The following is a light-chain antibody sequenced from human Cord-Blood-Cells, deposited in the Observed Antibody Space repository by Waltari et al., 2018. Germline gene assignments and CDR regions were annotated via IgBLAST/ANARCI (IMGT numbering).Light chain of an antibody. CDR1: ALPKKY. CDR2: KDS. CDR3: LSADSSGTYVV. Sequence: SYELTQPPSVSVSLGQMARITCPGEALPKKYAYWYQQKPGQFPVLVIDKDSERPSGIPGRFSGSSSGTIVTLTISGVQAEDEADYYCLSADSSGTYVVFGGGTKLTVL. J-gene: IGLJ2*01. V-gene: IGLV3-16*01.